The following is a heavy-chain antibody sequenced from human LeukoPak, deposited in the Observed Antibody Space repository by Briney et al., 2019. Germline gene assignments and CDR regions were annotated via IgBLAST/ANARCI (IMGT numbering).Heavy chain of an antibody. V-gene: IGHV3-7*01. Sequence: GGSLRLSCAASGFTFSSYWMSWVCQAPGKGLEWVANIKPDGSEKNYVDSVKGRFTISRDSAKNSLYLQMNSLRAEDTAVYYCTRAGYYSSGWNPFDYWGQGTLVTVSS. CDR3: TRAGYYSSGWNPFDY. CDR1: GFTFSSYW. CDR2: IKPDGSEK. D-gene: IGHD6-19*01. J-gene: IGHJ4*02.